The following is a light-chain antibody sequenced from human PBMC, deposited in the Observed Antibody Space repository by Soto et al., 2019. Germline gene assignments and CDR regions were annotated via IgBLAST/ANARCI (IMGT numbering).Light chain of an antibody. Sequence: QSVLTQPASVSGSPGQSITISCTGTSSDVGGYNYVCWYKQHPGKAPQLMIYEVTNRPSGVSDRFSGSKSGNTASLTISGLQAEDEADYYCSSYTGRSTLYVFGTGTKLTVL. V-gene: IGLV2-14*01. CDR2: EVT. CDR3: SSYTGRSTLYV. J-gene: IGLJ1*01. CDR1: SSDVGGYNY.